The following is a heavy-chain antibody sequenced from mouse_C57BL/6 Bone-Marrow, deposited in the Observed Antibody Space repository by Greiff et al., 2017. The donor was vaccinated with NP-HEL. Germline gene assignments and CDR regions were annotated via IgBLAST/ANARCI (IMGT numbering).Heavy chain of an antibody. D-gene: IGHD1-1*01. CDR2: ISYDGSN. CDR1: GYSITSGYY. J-gene: IGHJ1*03. V-gene: IGHV3-6*01. CDR3: ARDITTVVARLRDWYFDV. Sequence: EVKLVESGPGLVKPSQSLSLTCSVTGYSITSGYYWNWIRQFPGNKLEWMGYISYDGSNNYNPSLKNRISITRDTSKNQFFLKLNSVTTEDTATYYCARDITTVVARLRDWYFDVWGTGTTVTVSS.